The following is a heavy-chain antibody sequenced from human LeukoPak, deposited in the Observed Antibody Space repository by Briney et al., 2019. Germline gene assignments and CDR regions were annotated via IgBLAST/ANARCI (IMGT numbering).Heavy chain of an antibody. J-gene: IGHJ5*02. CDR3: ARDSYSNYGGNWFDP. CDR2: IYHSGST. V-gene: IGHV4-30-2*01. D-gene: IGHD4-11*01. CDR1: GGSISSGGYS. Sequence: SETLSPTCAVSGGSISSGGYSWSWIRQPPGKGLEWIGYIYHSGSTYYNPSLKSRVTISVDRSKNQFSLKLSSVTAADTAVYYCARDSYSNYGGNWFDPWGQGTLVTVSS.